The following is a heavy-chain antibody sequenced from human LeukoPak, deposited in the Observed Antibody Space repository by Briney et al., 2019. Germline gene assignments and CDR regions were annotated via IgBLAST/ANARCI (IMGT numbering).Heavy chain of an antibody. CDR2: ISSSSSTI. D-gene: IGHD5-18*01. V-gene: IGHV3-48*02. J-gene: IGHJ4*02. Sequence: GGSLRLSCAASGFTFSNFWMHWVRQAPGKGLEWVSYISSSSSTIYYADSVKGRFTISRDNAKNSLYLQMNSLRDEDTAVYYCARADSAIASTLKEWGQGTLVTVSS. CDR1: GFTFSNFW. CDR3: ARADSAIASTLKE.